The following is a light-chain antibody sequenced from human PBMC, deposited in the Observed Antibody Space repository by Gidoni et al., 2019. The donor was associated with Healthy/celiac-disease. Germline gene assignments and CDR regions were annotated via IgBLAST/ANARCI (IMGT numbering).Light chain of an antibody. CDR2: YDD. J-gene: IGLJ3*02. CDR1: SSNIGNNA. V-gene: IGLV1-36*01. CDR3: AAWDDSLNGWV. Sequence: QSVLTQQPSVSEAPRQRVTISCSGSSSNIGNNAVNLYQQLPGKAPKLLIYYDDLLPSGVSDRFSGSKSGTSASLAISGLQSEDEADYYCAAWDDSLNGWVFGGGTKLTVL.